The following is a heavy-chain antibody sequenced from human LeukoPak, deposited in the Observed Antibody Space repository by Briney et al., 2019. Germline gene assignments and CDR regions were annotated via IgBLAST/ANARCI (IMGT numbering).Heavy chain of an antibody. V-gene: IGHV3-21*04. D-gene: IGHD1-26*01. CDR1: GFTFSSYS. J-gene: IGHJ3*02. CDR2: ISTSSSYI. CDR3: AKGGYYDLDAFDI. Sequence: GGSLRLSCAASGFTFSSYSMNWVRQAPGKGLEWVSFISTSSSYIYYADSVKGRFTISRDNAKNSLYLQMNSLRAEDTALYYCAKGGYYDLDAFDIWGQGTMVTVSS.